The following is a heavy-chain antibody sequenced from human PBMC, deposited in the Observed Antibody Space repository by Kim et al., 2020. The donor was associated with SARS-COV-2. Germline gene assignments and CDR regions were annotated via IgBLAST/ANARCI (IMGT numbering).Heavy chain of an antibody. D-gene: IGHD1-20*01. J-gene: IGHJ6*02. V-gene: IGHV4-34*01. CDR3: AKDTNWNQGSMDV. Sequence: YNPALKRRVTISVDTSKNQFSLKLSSVTAADTAVYYCAKDTNWNQGSMDVWGQGTTVTVSS.